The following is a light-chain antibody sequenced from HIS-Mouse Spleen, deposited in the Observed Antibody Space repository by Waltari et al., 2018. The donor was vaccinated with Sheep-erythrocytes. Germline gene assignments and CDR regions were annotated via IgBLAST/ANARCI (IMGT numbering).Light chain of an antibody. V-gene: IGLV3-10*01. Sequence: SYELTQPPSVYVSPGQTARITRSGEALQKKYAYWYQQKSGQAPVLVIYEDSKRPSGIPERFSGSTSGTMATLTISGAQVEDEADYYCYSTDSSGNHWVFGGGTKLTVL. CDR3: YSTDSSGNHWV. J-gene: IGLJ3*02. CDR1: ALQKKY. CDR2: EDS.